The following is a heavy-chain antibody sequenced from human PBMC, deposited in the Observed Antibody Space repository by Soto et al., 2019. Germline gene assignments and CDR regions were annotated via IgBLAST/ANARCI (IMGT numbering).Heavy chain of an antibody. V-gene: IGHV1-8*01. CDR1: GYSFSDYD. CDR3: ARDNRYNWNDEGWFDP. Sequence: ASVKVSCKASGYSFSDYDINWVRQATGQGPEWMGWMNPNSGKTGYAQKFQGRVTMTRNTSINTAYMELSSLGSEDTAVYYCARDNRYNWNDEGWFDPWGQGTLVTVSS. CDR2: MNPNSGKT. J-gene: IGHJ5*02. D-gene: IGHD1-20*01.